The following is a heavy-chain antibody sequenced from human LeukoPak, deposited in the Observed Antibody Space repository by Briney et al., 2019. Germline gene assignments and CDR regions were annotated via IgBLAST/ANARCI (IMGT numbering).Heavy chain of an antibody. CDR1: GYTFTGYY. J-gene: IGHJ3*02. Sequence: ASVKVSCRASGYTFTGYYMHWVRQAPGQGLEWMGWINPNSGGTNYAQKFQGRVTMTRDTSISTAYVELSRLRSDDTAVYYCARTRVLLWFGELSDAFDIWGQGTMVTVSS. V-gene: IGHV1-2*02. D-gene: IGHD3-10*01. CDR2: INPNSGGT. CDR3: ARTRVLLWFGELSDAFDI.